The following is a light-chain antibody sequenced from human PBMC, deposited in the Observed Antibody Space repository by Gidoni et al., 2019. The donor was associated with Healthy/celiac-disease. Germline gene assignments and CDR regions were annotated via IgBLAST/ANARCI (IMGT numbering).Light chain of an antibody. CDR3: QQSYSTPRYT. CDR2: AAS. V-gene: IGKV1-39*01. J-gene: IGKJ2*01. CDR1: QSISSY. Sequence: DIQMTKSPYSLSASVGDRVTITCRESQSISSYLNWQQQKPGKAPKLLIYAASSLQSGVPSRFSGSGSGTDFTLTISSLQPEDFATYYCQQSYSTPRYTFGQGTKLEIK.